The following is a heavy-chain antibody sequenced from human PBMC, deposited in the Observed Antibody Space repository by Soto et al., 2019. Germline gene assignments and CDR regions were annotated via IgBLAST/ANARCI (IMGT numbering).Heavy chain of an antibody. CDR2: IHSTENT. D-gene: IGHD6-13*01. V-gene: IGHV4-4*07. CDR3: ARALSSAAGLYFDY. Sequence: QVQLQESGPGLVKPSETLSLTCTVSGGSISSFYWSWIRQPAGKGMEWIGRIHSTENTNYNPSLKSRITMSIDTSNNQFSLKLSSLTAADPAVYYCARALSSAAGLYFDYWGQGTRVTVSS. CDR1: GGSISSFY. J-gene: IGHJ4*02.